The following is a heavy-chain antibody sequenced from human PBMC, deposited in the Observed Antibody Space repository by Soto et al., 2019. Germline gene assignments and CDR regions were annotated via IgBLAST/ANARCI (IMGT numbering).Heavy chain of an antibody. Sequence: QVQLVESGGGVVQPGRSLRLSCAASGFTFSSYGVHWVRQAPGKGLEWVAVIWYDGSNKYYADSVKGRFTISRDNSKNTLYLQMNSLRAEDTAVYYCARDKGRGWPPDFDYWGQGTLVTVSS. CDR1: GFTFSSYG. CDR3: ARDKGRGWPPDFDY. D-gene: IGHD6-19*01. CDR2: IWYDGSNK. J-gene: IGHJ4*02. V-gene: IGHV3-33*01.